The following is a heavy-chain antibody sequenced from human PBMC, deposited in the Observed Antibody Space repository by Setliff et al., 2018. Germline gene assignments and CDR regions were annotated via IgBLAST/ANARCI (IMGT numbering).Heavy chain of an antibody. V-gene: IGHV1-18*01. CDR1: GYTFTNYG. Sequence: GASVKVSCKASGYTFTNYGISWVRQAPGQGLEWMGWISAYNDNTNYAQKVQGRVTMTTDTSTSTAYMELRSLRSDDTAVYYCVRGPGPSVVVAMPFDRWGQGTLVTVSS. CDR3: VRGPGPSVVVAMPFDR. D-gene: IGHD5-12*01. J-gene: IGHJ4*02. CDR2: ISAYNDNT.